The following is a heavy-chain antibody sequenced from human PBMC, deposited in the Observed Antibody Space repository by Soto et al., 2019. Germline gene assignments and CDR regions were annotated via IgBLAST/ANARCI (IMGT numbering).Heavy chain of an antibody. CDR3: AILYSCYETYYYSYMDV. CDR2: IYYSGRT. CDR1: GGSISSSTYY. Sequence: SKTLSLTCTGSGGSISSSTYYGGWIRQHTGKGLEWIGSIYYSGRTYDNPSLKSRVAISVDTSKNQFSLKLSSVTASDTAVYYCAILYSCYETYYYSYMDVWGKRTTVTVSS. D-gene: IGHD5-12*01. V-gene: IGHV4-39*01. J-gene: IGHJ6*03.